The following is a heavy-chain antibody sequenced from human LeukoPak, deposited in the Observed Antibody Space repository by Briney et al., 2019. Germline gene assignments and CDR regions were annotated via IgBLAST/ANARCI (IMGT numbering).Heavy chain of an antibody. Sequence: ASVKVSCKASGYTFTNYYMHWVRQAPGQGLEWMGTINPSGGGTSYSPKFQGRVTMTTDTSTSTVYMELISLRSEDTAVYYCARRSGWIWGQGSLVTVSS. CDR2: INPSGGGT. CDR1: GYTFTNYY. J-gene: IGHJ4*02. V-gene: IGHV1-46*01. CDR3: ARRSGWI. D-gene: IGHD6-19*01.